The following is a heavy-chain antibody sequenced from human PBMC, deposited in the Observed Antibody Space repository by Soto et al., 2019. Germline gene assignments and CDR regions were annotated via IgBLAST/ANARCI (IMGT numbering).Heavy chain of an antibody. J-gene: IGHJ3*02. Sequence: GGSLRLSCAASGFTFSSYCMHWVRQAPGKGLVWVSRINSDGSSTNYGDSVKGRFTISRDNAKNTLYLQMNSLRAEDTAVYYCARETVYCSGGMCETEAFDIWGQGTMVTVSS. CDR1: GFTFSSYC. CDR2: INSDGSST. V-gene: IGHV3-74*01. CDR3: ARETVYCSGGMCETEAFDI. D-gene: IGHD2-15*01.